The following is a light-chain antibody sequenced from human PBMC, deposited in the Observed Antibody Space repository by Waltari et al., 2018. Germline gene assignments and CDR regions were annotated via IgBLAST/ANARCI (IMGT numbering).Light chain of an antibody. V-gene: IGKV3-20*01. Sequence: EIVLTQSPGTLSLSPGERATLSCRASQSFSSSYLAWYQQKPGQAPRLLNYGASSRATGIPDRFSGSGSGTDFTLTISRLEPEDFAVYYCQQYGSSPYTFGQGTKLEIK. J-gene: IGKJ2*01. CDR1: QSFSSSY. CDR3: QQYGSSPYT. CDR2: GAS.